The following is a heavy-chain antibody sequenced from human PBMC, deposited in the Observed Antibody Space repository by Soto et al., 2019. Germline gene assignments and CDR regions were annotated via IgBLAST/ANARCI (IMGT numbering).Heavy chain of an antibody. CDR1: GGSISSTNW. CDR3: AFPAPAALDY. Sequence: QVQLQESGPGLVKPSGTMSLTCAVSGGSISSTNWWTWVRQSPGRGLEWIGEIYLSGTTNYSPSLKSRATIAVDMSPNPLSLTLTSVTAAATAVYYCAFPAPAALDYWGRGILSPSPQ. J-gene: IGHJ4*02. CDR2: IYLSGTT. V-gene: IGHV4-4*02. D-gene: IGHD2-2*01.